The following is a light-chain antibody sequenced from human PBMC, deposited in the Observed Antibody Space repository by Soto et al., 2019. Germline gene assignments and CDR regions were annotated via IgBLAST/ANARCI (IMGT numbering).Light chain of an antibody. CDR1: QTIGRNY. Sequence: EIVLTQSPGTLSLSPGETATLSCRASQTIGRNYLAWYQQKPGQAPRLLIFGTSTRATGIPDRFSGAGSGRDFTLTISGLEPEDFAVYYCQQYGSSPLISFGQGTRLEIK. CDR2: GTS. CDR3: QQYGSSPLIS. J-gene: IGKJ5*01. V-gene: IGKV3-20*01.